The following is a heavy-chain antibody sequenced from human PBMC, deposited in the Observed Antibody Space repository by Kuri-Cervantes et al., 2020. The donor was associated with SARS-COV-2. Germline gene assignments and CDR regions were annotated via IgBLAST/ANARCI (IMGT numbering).Heavy chain of an antibody. Sequence: GESLKISCAASGFIFDTYAMSWVRQAPGKGLEWVSYISSSGSTIYYADSVKGRFTISRDNAKNSLYLQMNSLRAEDTAVYYYARADFWSGYYIDYWGQGTLVTVSS. CDR3: ARADFWSGYYIDY. J-gene: IGHJ4*02. CDR1: GFIFDTYA. CDR2: ISSSGSTI. D-gene: IGHD3-3*01. V-gene: IGHV3-48*04.